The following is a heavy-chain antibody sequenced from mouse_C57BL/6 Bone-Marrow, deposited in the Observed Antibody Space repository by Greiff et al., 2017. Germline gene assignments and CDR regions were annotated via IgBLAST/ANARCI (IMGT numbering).Heavy chain of an antibody. CDR3: ARNHDGERDY. V-gene: IGHV1-55*01. Sequence: QVQLQQPGAELVKPGASVKMSCKASGYTFTSYWITWVKQRPGQGLEWIGNIHPGSGSTNYNEKFKSKATLTVDTSSSTAYMQLSSLTSEDSAVDYYARNHDGERDYWGQGTSVTVSS. D-gene: IGHD1-2*01. CDR2: IHPGSGST. CDR1: GYTFTSYW. J-gene: IGHJ4*01.